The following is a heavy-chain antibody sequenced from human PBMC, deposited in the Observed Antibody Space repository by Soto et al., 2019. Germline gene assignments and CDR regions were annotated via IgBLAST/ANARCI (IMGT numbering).Heavy chain of an antibody. Sequence: GGSLRLSCVASAFAFNNFPMHWVRQAPGKGLQWLASITTTSTYKYYADSVKGRFSISRDNAKNSLYLELTNLRSEDTAVYYCAREKCSSTSCNHGMDVWGLGTTVTVSS. D-gene: IGHD2-2*01. CDR3: AREKCSSTSCNHGMDV. J-gene: IGHJ6*02. CDR2: ITTTSTYK. V-gene: IGHV3-21*01. CDR1: AFAFNNFP.